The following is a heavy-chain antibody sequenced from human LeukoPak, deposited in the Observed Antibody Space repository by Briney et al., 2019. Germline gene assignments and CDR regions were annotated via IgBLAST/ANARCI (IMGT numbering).Heavy chain of an antibody. CDR3: ARESYDFWSGYPDY. Sequence: SETLSLTCTVSGGSISSSSYYWGWIRQPPGKGLEWIGYIYYSGSTYYNPSLKSRVTISVDTSKNQFSLKLSSVTAADTAVYYCARESYDFWSGYPDYWGQGTLVTVSS. V-gene: IGHV4-30-4*08. D-gene: IGHD3-3*01. CDR2: IYYSGST. CDR1: GGSISSSSYY. J-gene: IGHJ4*02.